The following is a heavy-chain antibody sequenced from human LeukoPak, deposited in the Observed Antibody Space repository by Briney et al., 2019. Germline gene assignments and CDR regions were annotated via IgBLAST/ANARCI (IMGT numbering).Heavy chain of an antibody. CDR3: ARDLQYYVAMDV. J-gene: IGHJ6*02. V-gene: IGHV3-23*01. D-gene: IGHD3-10*02. CDR2: IGSDGKT. Sequence: GGSLRLSCEDSGFTFSAYPMTWVRQAPGKGLEWVSSIGSDGKTHYSESVKGRFAISRDNSKSMLFLQLNSLRAEDTALYYCARDLQYYVAMDVWGQGTTVTVSS. CDR1: GFTFSAYP.